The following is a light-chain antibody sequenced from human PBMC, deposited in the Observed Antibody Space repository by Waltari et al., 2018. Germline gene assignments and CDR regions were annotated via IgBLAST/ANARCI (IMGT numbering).Light chain of an antibody. V-gene: IGKV2-30*01. CDR3: MQGTHWPRT. CDR1: RSLVYSDGNTY. Sequence: DVVVAQSPLSLPVTLGQPASISCNFSRSLVYSDGNTYLSGFQQRPGQSPRRLSYKVSIRDPGVPDRFSGSGSATEFTLKIIRVEADDVATYDYMQGTHWPRTFGQGTKVEI. CDR2: KVS. J-gene: IGKJ1*01.